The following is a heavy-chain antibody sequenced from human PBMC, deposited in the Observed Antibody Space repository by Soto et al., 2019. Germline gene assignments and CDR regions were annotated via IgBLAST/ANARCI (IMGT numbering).Heavy chain of an antibody. CDR1: GFTLSSFT. Sequence: GGSLRLSCVVSGFTLSSFTMNWVRQAPGKGLEWVSSISSISYIYYADSVKGRFTISRDNAKNSLYLQMNSLRAEDTAVYYCARGPTSGTYVYWGQGTLVTVSS. D-gene: IGHD1-26*01. V-gene: IGHV3-21*06. CDR2: ISSISYI. CDR3: ARGPTSGTYVY. J-gene: IGHJ4*02.